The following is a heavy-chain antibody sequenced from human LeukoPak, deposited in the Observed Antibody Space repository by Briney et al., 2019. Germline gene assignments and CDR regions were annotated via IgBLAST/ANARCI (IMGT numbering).Heavy chain of an antibody. V-gene: IGHV1-18*01. CDR3: ARVALLWFGGLLD. D-gene: IGHD3-10*01. CDR1: GYTFNRHG. CDR2: ISAYNGNT. Sequence: ASVKVSCKASGYTFNRHGISWARQAPGQGLEWMGWISAYNGNTNYAQKLQGRVTMTTDTSTSTASMELRSLRSDDTAVYYCARVALLWFGGLLDWGQGTLVTVSS. J-gene: IGHJ4*02.